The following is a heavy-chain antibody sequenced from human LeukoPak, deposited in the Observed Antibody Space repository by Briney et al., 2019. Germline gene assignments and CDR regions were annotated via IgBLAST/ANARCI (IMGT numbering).Heavy chain of an antibody. J-gene: IGHJ4*02. Sequence: ASVKVSCKASGYTFTSYGISWVRQAPGQGLEWMGWISAYNGNTNYAQKLQGRVTMTTDTSTSTAYMELRSLRSDDTAVYYCARSLYFDHYRMWFDYWGQGTLVTVSS. D-gene: IGHD3-9*01. V-gene: IGHV1-18*01. CDR1: GYTFTSYG. CDR3: ARSLYFDHYRMWFDY. CDR2: ISAYNGNT.